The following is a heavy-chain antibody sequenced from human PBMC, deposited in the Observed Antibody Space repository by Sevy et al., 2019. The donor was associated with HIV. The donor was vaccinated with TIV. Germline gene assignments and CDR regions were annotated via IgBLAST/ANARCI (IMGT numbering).Heavy chain of an antibody. J-gene: IGHJ5*02. Sequence: SETLSLTCAVYGGSFSGYYWSWIRQPPGKGLEWTGEINHSGSTNYNPSLKSRVTISVDTSKNQFSLKLSSVTAADTAVYYCARLYAHWFDPWGQGTLVTVSS. CDR1: GGSFSGYY. V-gene: IGHV4-34*01. CDR2: INHSGST. CDR3: ARLYAHWFDP. D-gene: IGHD2-8*01.